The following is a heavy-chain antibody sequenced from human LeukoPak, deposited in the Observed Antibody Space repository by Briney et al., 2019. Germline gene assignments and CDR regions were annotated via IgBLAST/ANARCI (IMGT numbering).Heavy chain of an antibody. Sequence: GGSLRLSCVTSGLTFSGYDMDWVRQAPGKGLKWVSFIRYDGSREFYADSVKGRFTISRDNSKDTLYLQMNSLRPEDTAVYYCVGDFDYWGQGTLVTVSS. CDR3: VGDFDY. J-gene: IGHJ4*02. CDR1: GLTFSGYD. CDR2: IRYDGSRE. V-gene: IGHV3-30*02.